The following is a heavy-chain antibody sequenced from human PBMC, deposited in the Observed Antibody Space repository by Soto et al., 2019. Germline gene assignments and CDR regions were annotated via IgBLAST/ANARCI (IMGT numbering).Heavy chain of an antibody. J-gene: IGHJ4*02. V-gene: IGHV3-30*18. Sequence: GGSLRLSCVASGFTFSSYAMHWVRQAPGKGLEWVAILSYDGTYKLYADSVKGRFTISRDMSKNTLYLQMNSLRAEDTAIYYCAEGQVNTDYYLDVWGQGTPVTVSS. CDR1: GFTFSSYA. D-gene: IGHD4-4*01. CDR3: AEGQVNTDYYLDV. CDR2: LSYDGTYK.